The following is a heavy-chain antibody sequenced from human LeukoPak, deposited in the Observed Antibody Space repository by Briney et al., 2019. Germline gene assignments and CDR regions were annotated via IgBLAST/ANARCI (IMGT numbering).Heavy chain of an antibody. Sequence: GGSLRLSCGASGFTIDDYGMSWVRQAPGKGLEWVSGINWNGGSTGYADSVKGRFTISRDNAKNSLYLQMNSLRAEDTAVYYCAELGITMIGGVWGKGTTVTISP. CDR3: AELGITMIGGV. D-gene: IGHD3-10*02. CDR1: GFTIDDYG. V-gene: IGHV3-20*04. CDR2: INWNGGST. J-gene: IGHJ6*04.